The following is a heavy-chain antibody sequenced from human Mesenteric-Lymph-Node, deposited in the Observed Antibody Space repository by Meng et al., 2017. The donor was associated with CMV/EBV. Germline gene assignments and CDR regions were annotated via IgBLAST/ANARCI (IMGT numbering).Heavy chain of an antibody. V-gene: IGHV3-21*01. J-gene: IGHJ5*02. CDR2: ISATSAHI. D-gene: IGHD5-18*01. CDR3: ARDIGYSSNWFDP. CDR1: EFTFSDYN. Sequence: GESLKISCAASEFTFSDYNMNWVRQAPGKGLEWVSSISATSAHIHYADSVKGRFTISRDNAQNSLYLQMNNLRAEDTALYYCARDIGYSSNWFDPWGQGTLVTVSS.